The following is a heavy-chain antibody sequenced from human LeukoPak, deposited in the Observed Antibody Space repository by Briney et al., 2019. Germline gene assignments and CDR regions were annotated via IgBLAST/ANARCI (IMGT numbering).Heavy chain of an antibody. V-gene: IGHV1-46*01. J-gene: IGHJ4*02. CDR1: GYTFTSYY. CDR2: INPSGGST. CDR3: ARGSTVTDFDY. D-gene: IGHD4-17*01. Sequence: ASVKVSCKASGYTFTSYYMHWVRQAPGQGLEWMGIINPSGGSTSYAQKFQGRVTMTRDTSTSTAYMELRSLRSDDTAVYYCARGSTVTDFDYWGQGTLVTVSS.